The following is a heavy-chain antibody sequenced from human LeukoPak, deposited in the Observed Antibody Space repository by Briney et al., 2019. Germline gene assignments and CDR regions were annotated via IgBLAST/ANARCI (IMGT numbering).Heavy chain of an antibody. CDR3: ARDGPAAAYY. CDR2: ISSSSSYI. Sequence: PGGSLRLPCAASGFTFSSYSMNWVRQAPGKGLEWVSSISSSSSYIYYADSVKGRFTISRDNAKNSLYLQMNSLRAEDTAVYYCARDGPAAAYYWGQGTLVTVSS. J-gene: IGHJ4*02. V-gene: IGHV3-21*01. CDR1: GFTFSSYS. D-gene: IGHD6-13*01.